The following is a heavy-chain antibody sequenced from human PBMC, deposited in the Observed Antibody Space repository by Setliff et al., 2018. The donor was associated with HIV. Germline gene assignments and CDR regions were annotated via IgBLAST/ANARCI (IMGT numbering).Heavy chain of an antibody. Sequence: GASVKVSCKASGYTFTGYYMHWVRQAPGQGLEWMGWINPNNGGTNYAQKFQGRVTMTRDTSISTAYMELSRLRSDDTAVYFCAKADGRGGASDCWGQGTLVTVSS. V-gene: IGHV1-2*02. CDR3: AKADGRGGASDC. CDR1: GYTFTGYY. CDR2: INPNNGGT. J-gene: IGHJ4*02. D-gene: IGHD3-10*01.